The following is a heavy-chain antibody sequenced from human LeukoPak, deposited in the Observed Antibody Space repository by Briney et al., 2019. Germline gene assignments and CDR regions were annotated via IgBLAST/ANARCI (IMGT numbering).Heavy chain of an antibody. CDR3: ARVDSSGHSYYFDY. D-gene: IGHD3-22*01. V-gene: IGHV4-38-2*02. J-gene: IGHJ4*02. Sequence: SETLSLTCSVSHYSISSDCFWGWIRQPPGKGLEWIGSLHHSGSTYYNPSLKSRVTISVDTSKNQFSLKLTSVTAADTAVYYCARVDSSGHSYYFDYWDQGTLATVS. CDR1: HYSISSDCF. CDR2: LHHSGST.